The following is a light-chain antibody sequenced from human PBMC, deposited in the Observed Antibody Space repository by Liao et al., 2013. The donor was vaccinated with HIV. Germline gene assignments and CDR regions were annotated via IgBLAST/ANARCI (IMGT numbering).Light chain of an antibody. CDR2: YDS. CDR1: DIGSES. CDR3: QVWDSSSDSYV. J-gene: IGLJ1*01. V-gene: IGLV3-21*01. Sequence: SYVLTQPPSVSVAPGKTARIPCGGNDIGSESVNWYQQKPGQAPVMVISYDSDRPSGIPERFSGSNSGDTATLTISRVEDGDEADYYCQVWDSSSDSYVFGTGTKVTVL.